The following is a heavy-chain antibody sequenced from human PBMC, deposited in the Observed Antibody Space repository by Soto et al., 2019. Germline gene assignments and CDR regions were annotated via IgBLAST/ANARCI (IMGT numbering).Heavy chain of an antibody. CDR1: GLTFSRYW. CDR2: IRQDGSEK. J-gene: IGHJ6*02. CDR3: VPGIPKPDSWSGYYMLIRRMDV. Sequence: LRLSCAASGLTFSRYWMSWVRQAPGKGLKWVANIRQDGSEKYYVDSVKGRFTISRDNAKNSLYLQMNSLRAEDTAVHYCVPGIPKPDSWSGYYMLIRRMDVCVQGTTVPVS. V-gene: IGHV3-7*03. D-gene: IGHD3-3*01.